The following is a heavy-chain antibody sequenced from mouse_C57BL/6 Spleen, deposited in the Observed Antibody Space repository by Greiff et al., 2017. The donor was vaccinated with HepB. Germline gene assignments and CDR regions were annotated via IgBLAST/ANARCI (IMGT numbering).Heavy chain of an antibody. CDR1: GYTFTSYW. CDR2: IHPNSGST. V-gene: IGHV1-64*01. J-gene: IGHJ4*01. CDR3: ARSGCDEFYYAMDY. D-gene: IGHD3-3*01. Sequence: VQLQQPGAELVKPGASVKLSCKASGYTFTSYWMHWVKQRPGQGLEWIGMIHPNSGSTNYNEKFKSKATLTVDKSSSTANMQLSSLTSEDAAVYYCARSGCDEFYYAMDYWGQGASVTVSS.